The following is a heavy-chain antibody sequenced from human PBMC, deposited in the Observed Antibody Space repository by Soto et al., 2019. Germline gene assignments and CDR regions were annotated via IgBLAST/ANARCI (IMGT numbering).Heavy chain of an antibody. V-gene: IGHV1-18*01. D-gene: IGHD3-22*01. J-gene: IGHJ6*02. CDR3: ARDGYYDRSGPDHNYNYYYGMDV. CDR1: GYTFTSYG. Sequence: QVQLVQSGAEVKKPGASVKVSCKASGYTFTSYGISWVRQAPGQGLEWMGWISAYNGNTNYAQKLQGRVTMTTDPSTSTAYMEMRSLRSDDTDVYYCARDGYYDRSGPDHNYNYYYGMDVWGQGTTVTGSS. CDR2: ISAYNGNT.